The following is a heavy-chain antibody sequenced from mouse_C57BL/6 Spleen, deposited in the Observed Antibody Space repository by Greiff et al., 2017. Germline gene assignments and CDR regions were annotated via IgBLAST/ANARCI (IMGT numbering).Heavy chain of an antibody. CDR3: ARGGPITTVVATPFDY. Sequence: VKLQQSGPELVKPGASVKISCKASGYAFSSSWMNWVKQRPGKGLEWIGRIYPGDGDTNYNGKFKGKATLTADKSSSTAYMQLSSLTSEDSAVYYCARGGPITTVVATPFDYWGQGTTLTVSS. V-gene: IGHV1-82*01. CDR1: GYAFSSSW. D-gene: IGHD1-1*01. CDR2: IYPGDGDT. J-gene: IGHJ2*01.